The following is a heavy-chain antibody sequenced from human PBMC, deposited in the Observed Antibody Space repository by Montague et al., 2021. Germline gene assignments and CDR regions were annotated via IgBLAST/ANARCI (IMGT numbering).Heavy chain of an antibody. D-gene: IGHD3-10*01. J-gene: IGHJ5*02. CDR2: VSHGGRT. V-gene: IGHV4-59*04. CDR3: ANQDYHISGTSYRAFDP. CDR1: GDSINTYS. Sequence: SETLSLTCTVFGDSINTYSWSWIRQPAGKGLEWMGSVSHGGRTYYNPSLKSRVTISVDTSNNHFSLKLSSVTAADTAVYYCANQDYHISGTSYRAFDPWGQGTQVTVSS.